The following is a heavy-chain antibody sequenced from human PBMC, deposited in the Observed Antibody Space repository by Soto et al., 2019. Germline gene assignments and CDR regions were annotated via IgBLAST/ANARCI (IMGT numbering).Heavy chain of an antibody. Sequence: GGSLRLSCAASGFTFSDYYMSWIRQAPGKGLEWVSYISSSSSYTNYADSVKGRFTISRDNAKNSLYLQMNSLRAEDTAVYYCASSYDSSGYYYRTYGIFGDYWGQGTLVTVSS. CDR3: ASSYDSSGYYYRTYGIFGDY. D-gene: IGHD3-22*01. CDR1: GFTFSDYY. V-gene: IGHV3-11*06. CDR2: ISSSSSYT. J-gene: IGHJ4*02.